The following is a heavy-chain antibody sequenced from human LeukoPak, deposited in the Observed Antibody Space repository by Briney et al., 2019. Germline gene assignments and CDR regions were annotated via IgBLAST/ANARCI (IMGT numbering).Heavy chain of an antibody. V-gene: IGHV4-4*02. Sequence: SETLSLTCSVCGRLITTTNYLGWVRQSPGRGLEWIGEISLSGYTGFNPSLRGRVTMSLDESKNHLSLTLTSVTAADTAIYYCSRESGPYSPFGHWGQGILVTV. CDR3: SRESGPYSPFGH. J-gene: IGHJ4*02. CDR1: GRLITTTNY. D-gene: IGHD1-26*01. CDR2: ISLSGYT.